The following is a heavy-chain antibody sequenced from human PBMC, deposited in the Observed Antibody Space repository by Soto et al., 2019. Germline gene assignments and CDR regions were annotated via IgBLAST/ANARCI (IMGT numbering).Heavy chain of an antibody. Sequence: SGFTFSSYAMRWVRQAPVKGLEWVSAISGSGGSTYYADSVKGRFTISRDNSKNTLYLQMNSLRAEDTAVYYCTRRGSGSYYDYWGQGTLVTVSS. CDR1: GFTFSSYA. CDR3: TRRGSGSYYDY. CDR2: ISGSGGST. D-gene: IGHD1-26*01. J-gene: IGHJ4*02. V-gene: IGHV3-23*01.